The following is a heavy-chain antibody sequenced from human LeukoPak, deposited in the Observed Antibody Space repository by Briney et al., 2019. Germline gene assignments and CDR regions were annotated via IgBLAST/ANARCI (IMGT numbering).Heavy chain of an antibody. V-gene: IGHV4-4*07. J-gene: IGHJ6*02. Sequence: SETLSLTCTVSGGSISSYYWSWIRQPAGKGLEWIGCIYTSGSTNYNPSLKSRVTMSVDTSKNQFSLKLSSVTAADTAAYYCARGGYCSSTSCLTYYYYGMDVWGQGTTVTVSS. CDR1: GGSISSYY. D-gene: IGHD2-2*01. CDR2: IYTSGST. CDR3: ARGGYCSSTSCLTYYYYGMDV.